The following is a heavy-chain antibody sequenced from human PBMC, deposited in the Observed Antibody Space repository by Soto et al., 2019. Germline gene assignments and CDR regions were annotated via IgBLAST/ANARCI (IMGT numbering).Heavy chain of an antibody. CDR1: GGSISSGGYY. CDR2: IYYSGST. J-gene: IGHJ6*02. D-gene: IGHD2-15*01. V-gene: IGHV4-31*03. Sequence: SETLSLTCTVSGGSISSGGYYWSWIRQHPGKGLEWIGYIYYSGSTYYNPSLKSRVTISVDTSKNQFSLKLSSVTAADTAVYYCAREVVVVVADDDYYYYGMDVWGQGTTVTVSS. CDR3: AREVVVVVADDDYYYYGMDV.